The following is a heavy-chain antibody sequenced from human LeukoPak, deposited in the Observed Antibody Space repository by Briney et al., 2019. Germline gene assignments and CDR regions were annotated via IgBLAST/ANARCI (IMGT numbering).Heavy chain of an antibody. D-gene: IGHD6-13*01. CDR3: ARSSSAARSLDY. CDR2: ISSSSSYI. CDR1: GFTFSSYS. Sequence: GGSLRLSCAASGFTFSSYSMNWVRQAPGKGLEWVSSISSSSSYIYYADSVKGRFTISRDNAKNSLYLQMNSLRAEDTAVYYCARSSSAARSLDYWGQGTLVTVSS. V-gene: IGHV3-21*01. J-gene: IGHJ4*02.